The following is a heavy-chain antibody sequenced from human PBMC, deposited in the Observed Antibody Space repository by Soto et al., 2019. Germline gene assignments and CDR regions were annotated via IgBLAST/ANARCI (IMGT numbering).Heavy chain of an antibody. Sequence: GGSLRLSCLGSVFNFRNYAMQWVRQAPGKGLEWVALTSFDGFNQYYGKSVEGRFTISRDNSKNTLYLQMDSLRPEDSAIYFCARGPGRAPNIRIDYWGQGILGTVAS. J-gene: IGHJ4*02. CDR1: VFNFRNYA. V-gene: IGHV3-30*03. CDR2: TSFDGFNQ. CDR3: ARGPGRAPNIRIDY.